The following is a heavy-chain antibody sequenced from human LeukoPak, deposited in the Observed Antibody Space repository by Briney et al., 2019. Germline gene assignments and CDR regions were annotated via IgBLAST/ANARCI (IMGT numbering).Heavy chain of an antibody. D-gene: IGHD3-3*01. CDR1: GGSISSGDYY. J-gene: IGHJ6*02. V-gene: IGHV4-30-4*01. Sequence: SETLSLTCTVSGGSISSGDYYWSWIRQPPGQGLEWIGYIYYSGSTYYNPSLKARVTISVDTSKNQFSLKLSSVTAADTAVYYCARASRPYYDFWSGYYGYYGMDVWGQGTTVTVSS. CDR2: IYYSGST. CDR3: ARASRPYYDFWSGYYGYYGMDV.